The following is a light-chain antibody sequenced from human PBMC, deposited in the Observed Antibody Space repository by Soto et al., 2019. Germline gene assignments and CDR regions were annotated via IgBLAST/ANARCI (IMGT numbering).Light chain of an antibody. V-gene: IGKV3-15*01. CDR2: GAS. CDR3: QQYNSWPPIT. Sequence: LVMTQSPATLSVSPGERATLSCRPSASVSSNLAWYQQRPGQAPRLVIYGASTRATGIPARFSGGGSGTEFTLTISSLQSEDFAVYYCQQYNSWPPITFGQGTRLEI. CDR1: ASVSSN. J-gene: IGKJ5*01.